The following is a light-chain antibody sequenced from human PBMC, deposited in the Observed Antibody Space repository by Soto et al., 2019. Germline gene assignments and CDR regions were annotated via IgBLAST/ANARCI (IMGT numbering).Light chain of an antibody. CDR3: SSYKSSSTPPYV. Sequence: QSVLTQPASVSGSPGQSITISCTGTSSDVGGYNLVSWYQQYPDKAPKLMIFDVNTQPSGVSNRFPGSKSGNTASLTISGRQAEGKAHYYCSSYKSSSTPPYVFASGTKLTVL. V-gene: IGLV2-14*01. J-gene: IGLJ1*01. CDR2: DVN. CDR1: SSDVGGYNL.